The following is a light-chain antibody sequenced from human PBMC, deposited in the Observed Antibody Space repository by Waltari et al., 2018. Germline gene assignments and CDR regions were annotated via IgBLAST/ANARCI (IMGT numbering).Light chain of an antibody. J-gene: IGKJ2*01. CDR2: WAS. V-gene: IGKV4-1*01. Sequence: DIVMTQSLDSVAVSLGERATINCKSSQSVLSSSNNKNYLGRYQQKPGQPPKLRISWASTRESGVPDRFSGSGSGTDFTLTISSLQTEDVAVYYCQQCYTYPYTFGQGTNLEIK. CDR1: QSVLSSSNNKNY. CDR3: QQCYTYPYT.